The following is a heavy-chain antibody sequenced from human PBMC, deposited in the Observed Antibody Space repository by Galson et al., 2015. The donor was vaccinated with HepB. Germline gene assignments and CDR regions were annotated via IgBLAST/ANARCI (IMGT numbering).Heavy chain of an antibody. Sequence: SVKVSCKASGGTFSSYAISWVRQAPGQGLEWMGGIIPIFGTANYAQKFQGRVTITADESTSTAYMELSSLRSEDTAVYYCARGRQGADSSGPFDYWGQGTLVTVSS. V-gene: IGHV1-69*13. D-gene: IGHD3-22*01. CDR3: ARGRQGADSSGPFDY. CDR2: IIPIFGTA. CDR1: GGTFSSYA. J-gene: IGHJ4*02.